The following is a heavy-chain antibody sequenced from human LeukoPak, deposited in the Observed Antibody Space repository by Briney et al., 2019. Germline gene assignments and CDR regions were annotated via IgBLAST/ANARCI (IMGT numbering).Heavy chain of an antibody. CDR3: ARVQDFETRGYYLGY. CDR2: INHSGST. J-gene: IGHJ4*01. CDR1: GGSFSDYY. Sequence: SSETLSLTCAVYGGSFSDYYWNWIRQPPGKGLEWIGEINHSGSTNYNPSLKSRVTMSVDTFKNQFSLTLSFVTAADTAVYYCARVQDFETRGYYLGYWGHGTLVTVSS. V-gene: IGHV4-34*01. D-gene: IGHD3-22*01.